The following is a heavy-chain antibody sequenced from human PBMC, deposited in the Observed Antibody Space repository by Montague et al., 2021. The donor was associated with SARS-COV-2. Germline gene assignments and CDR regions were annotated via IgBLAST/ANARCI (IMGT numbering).Heavy chain of an antibody. Sequence: PALVKPTQTLTLTCNFSGFSRSTSGVGVGWIRQPPGKALEWLALIYWDDDKRYSPSLKSRLTITKDTSKNQVVLTVTNMDPVDTATYYCAHRRLHTGSFDYWGQGALVTVSS. CDR2: IYWDDDK. J-gene: IGHJ4*02. CDR3: AHRRLHTGSFDY. CDR1: GFSRSTSGVG. D-gene: IGHD1-26*01. V-gene: IGHV2-5*02.